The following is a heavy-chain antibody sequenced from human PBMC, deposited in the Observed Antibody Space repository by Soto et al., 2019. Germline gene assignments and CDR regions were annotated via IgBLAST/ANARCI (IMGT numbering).Heavy chain of an antibody. CDR3: ATTLLKYYDFWSGYHTPYYYGMDV. V-gene: IGHV1-69*13. J-gene: IGHJ6*02. CDR1: GGTFSSYA. Sequence: ASVKVSCEACGGTFSSYAISWVRQAPGQGLEWMGGIIPIFGTANYAQKFQGRVTITADESTSTAYMELSSLRSEDTAVYYCATTLLKYYDFWSGYHTPYYYGMDVWGQGTTVTAP. D-gene: IGHD3-3*01. CDR2: IIPIFGTA.